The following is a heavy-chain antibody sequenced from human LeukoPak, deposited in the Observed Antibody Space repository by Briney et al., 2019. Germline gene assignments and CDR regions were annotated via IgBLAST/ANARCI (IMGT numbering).Heavy chain of an antibody. CDR1: GFIFDDYT. V-gene: IGHV3-30*02. J-gene: IGHJ4*02. CDR3: ARDRYYYGSGSYYYDY. Sequence: GGSLRLSCAASGFIFDDYTMHWVRQAPGKGLEWVAFIRYDGSNKYYADSVKGRFTISRDNSKNTLYLQMNSLRAEDTAVYYCARDRYYYGSGSYYYDYWGQGTLVTVSS. CDR2: IRYDGSNK. D-gene: IGHD3-10*01.